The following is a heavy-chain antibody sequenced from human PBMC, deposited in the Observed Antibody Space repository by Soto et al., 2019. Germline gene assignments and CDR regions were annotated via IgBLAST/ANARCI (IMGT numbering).Heavy chain of an antibody. V-gene: IGHV4-4*01. CDR2: IFHDGTA. D-gene: IGHD3-10*01. Sequence: XETLSLTCAVSSVSISSGNWWTWVRQSPQRGLEYIGEIFHDGTANYYPSFERRVAISVDTSKNQFSLKLTSVTAADTAIYFCARLVYDTRLNYMYFDFWGQGTLVTVSS. CDR3: ARLVYDTRLNYMYFDF. J-gene: IGHJ4*02. CDR1: SVSISSGNW.